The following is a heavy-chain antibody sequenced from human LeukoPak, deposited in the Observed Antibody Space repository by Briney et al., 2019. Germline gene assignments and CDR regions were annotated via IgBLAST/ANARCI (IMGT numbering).Heavy chain of an antibody. D-gene: IGHD4-17*01. CDR1: GFTVTS. Sequence: GGSLRLSCAVSGFTVTSMTWVRQAPGKGLEWVSVIYSGGSIYYADSVKGRFTISRDNSNNTLYLQMNSLRAEDTAVYYCARHHGANYYYYDMDVWGQGTTVTVSS. V-gene: IGHV3-53*01. CDR3: ARHHGANYYYYDMDV. J-gene: IGHJ6*02. CDR2: IYSGGSI.